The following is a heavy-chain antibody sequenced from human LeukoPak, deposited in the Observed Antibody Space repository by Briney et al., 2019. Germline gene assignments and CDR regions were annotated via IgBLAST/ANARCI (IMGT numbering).Heavy chain of an antibody. CDR2: INHSGST. J-gene: IGHJ4*02. Sequence: PSETLSLTCAVYGGSFSGYYWSWIRQPPGKGLEWVGKINHSGSTNYNPSLKSRVTISVDTSKNQFSLKLSSVTAADTAVYYCARGNYYDSRGVRRAASYFDYWGQGTLVTVSS. V-gene: IGHV4-34*01. CDR3: ARGNYYDSRGVRRAASYFDY. D-gene: IGHD3-22*01. CDR1: GGSFSGYY.